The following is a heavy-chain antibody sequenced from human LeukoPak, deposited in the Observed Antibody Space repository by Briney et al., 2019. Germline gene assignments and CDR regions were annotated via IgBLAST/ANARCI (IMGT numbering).Heavy chain of an antibody. CDR2: ISAYNGNT. J-gene: IGHJ5*02. V-gene: IGHV1-18*01. CDR3: ARTPYYDFWSGYYDWFDP. Sequence: ASVKVSCKASGYTLTSYGISWVRQAPGQGLEWMGWISAYNGNTNYAQKLQGRVTMTTDTSTSTAYMELRSLRSDDTAVYYCARTPYYDFWSGYYDWFDPWGQGTLVTVSS. D-gene: IGHD3-3*01. CDR1: GYTLTSYG.